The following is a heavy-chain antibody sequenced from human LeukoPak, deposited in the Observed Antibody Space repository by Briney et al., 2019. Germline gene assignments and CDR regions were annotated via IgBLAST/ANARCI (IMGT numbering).Heavy chain of an antibody. Sequence: ASVKVSCKASGYTFTGYYMHWVRQAPGQGLEWMGRINPDSGGTDYAQKFQGRVTMTRDTSITTAYMDLDRLRSDDTAVYYCARDYCSSTSCYAYYYYYMDVWGKGTTVTISS. CDR1: GYTFTGYY. V-gene: IGHV1-2*02. D-gene: IGHD2-2*01. CDR2: INPDSGGT. J-gene: IGHJ6*03. CDR3: ARDYCSSTSCYAYYYYYMDV.